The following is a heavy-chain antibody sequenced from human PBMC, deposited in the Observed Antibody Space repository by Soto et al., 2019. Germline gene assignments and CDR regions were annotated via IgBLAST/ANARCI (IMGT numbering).Heavy chain of an antibody. CDR3: TTDHAPGPSYYYHMDV. D-gene: IGHD6-13*01. CDR1: GFTFDNDG. J-gene: IGHJ6*03. CDR2: ISFDGADA. V-gene: IGHV3-30*03. Sequence: QVQLVGSGGGVVQPGRSLRLSCAAAGFTFDNDGIHWVRQAPGKGLEWLAVISFDGADAYYAASVKGRFTISRDKSKNTVYLQMNNLRAEDRAVYYCTTDHAPGPSYYYHMDVWGRGTTVTVSS.